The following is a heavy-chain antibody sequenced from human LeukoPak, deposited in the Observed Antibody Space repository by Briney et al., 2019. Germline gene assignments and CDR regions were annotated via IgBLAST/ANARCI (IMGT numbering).Heavy chain of an antibody. J-gene: IGHJ6*02. V-gene: IGHV3-30*18. CDR3: AKDQYEERQSGWYSYYYYYYGMDV. Sequence: GGSLRLSCAASGFTFSSYGMHWVRQAPGKGLEWVAVISYDGSNKYYADSVKGRFTISRDNSKNTLYLQMNSLRAEDTAVYYCAKDQYEERQSGWYSYYYYYYGMDVWGQGTTVTVSS. D-gene: IGHD6-19*01. CDR2: ISYDGSNK. CDR1: GFTFSSYG.